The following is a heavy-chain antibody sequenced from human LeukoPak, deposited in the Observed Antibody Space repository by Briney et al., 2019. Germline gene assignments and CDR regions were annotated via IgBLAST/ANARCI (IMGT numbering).Heavy chain of an antibody. V-gene: IGHV1-18*01. CDR3: ARQSRGYCSSTSCSHYFDY. Sequence: GASVKVSCKASGYTFTSYGISWVRQAPGQGLEWMGWISAYNGNTNYAQKLQGRVTMTTDTSTSTAYMELRGLRSDDTAVYYCARQSRGYCSSTSCSHYFDYWGQGTLVTVSS. D-gene: IGHD2-2*01. CDR1: GYTFTSYG. J-gene: IGHJ4*02. CDR2: ISAYNGNT.